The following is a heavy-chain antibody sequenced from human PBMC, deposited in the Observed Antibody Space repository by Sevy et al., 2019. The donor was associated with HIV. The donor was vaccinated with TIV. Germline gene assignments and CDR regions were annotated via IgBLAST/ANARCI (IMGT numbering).Heavy chain of an antibody. CDR1: GFAFSSHA. V-gene: IGHV3-30-3*01. J-gene: IGHJ4*01. Sequence: GGSLRLSCAASGFAFSSHAMHWVRQAPGKGLEWVAVISYEGTETFYAASVEGRFTISRDNSQNMLSLQINSLRPEDTAVSYCARDGGYSIKWYPLYWGHGTLVTVSS. CDR3: ARDGGYSIKWYPLY. CDR2: ISYEGTET. D-gene: IGHD6-13*01.